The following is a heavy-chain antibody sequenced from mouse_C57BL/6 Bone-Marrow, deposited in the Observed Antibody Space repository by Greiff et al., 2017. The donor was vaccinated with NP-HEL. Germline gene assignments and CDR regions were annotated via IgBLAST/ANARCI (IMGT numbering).Heavy chain of an antibody. J-gene: IGHJ3*01. V-gene: IGHV5-15*04. Sequence: EVMLVESGGGLVQPGGSLKLSCAASGFTFSDYGMAWVRQAPRKGPEWVAFISNLAYSIYYADTVTGRFTFSREHAKNTLYLEMSSLRSEDTAMYYCARPPYGNYAWFAYWGQGTLVTVSA. CDR3: ARPPYGNYAWFAY. CDR2: ISNLAYSI. CDR1: GFTFSDYG. D-gene: IGHD2-1*01.